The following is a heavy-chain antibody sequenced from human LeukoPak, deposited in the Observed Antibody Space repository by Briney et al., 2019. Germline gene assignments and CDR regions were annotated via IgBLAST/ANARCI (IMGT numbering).Heavy chain of an antibody. J-gene: IGHJ6*02. D-gene: IGHD2-21*02. V-gene: IGHV4-59*01. CDR1: GGSMSSYY. CDR2: IDYSGST. CDR3: ARGMTMVTAIRVYFYGMDV. Sequence: KPSETLSLTCTVSGGSMSSYYWSWVRQAPGKRLEWIGYIDYSGSTNYNPSLKSRVTISLDTSKNQFSLKLSSVTAADTAVYYCARGMTMVTAIRVYFYGMDVWGQGTTVSVSS.